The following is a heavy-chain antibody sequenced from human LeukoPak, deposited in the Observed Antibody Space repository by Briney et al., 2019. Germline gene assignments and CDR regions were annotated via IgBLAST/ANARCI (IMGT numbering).Heavy chain of an antibody. CDR2: ISTYNGNT. J-gene: IGHJ4*02. V-gene: IGHV1-18*01. CDR3: ARVDEDGFDY. Sequence: ASVKVSCQGSGSTFISYGISWVRPAPGQGLEWMGWISTYNGNTNYAQKLQGRVTMTADTSTSTAYMELRSLRSDDTAVYYCARVDEDGFDYWGQGTLVTVSS. CDR1: GSTFISYG.